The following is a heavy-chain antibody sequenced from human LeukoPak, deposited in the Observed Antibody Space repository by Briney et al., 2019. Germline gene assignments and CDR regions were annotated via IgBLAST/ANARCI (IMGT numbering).Heavy chain of an antibody. Sequence: QAGGSLRLSCAASGFTFSSYEMNWVRQAPGKGLEWVSYISSSGSTIYYANSVKGRFTISRDNAKNSLYLQMNSLRAEDTAVYYCARDNPRGYRYGPAGDYWGQGTLVTVSS. J-gene: IGHJ4*02. D-gene: IGHD5-18*01. CDR3: ARDNPRGYRYGPAGDY. CDR2: ISSSGSTI. V-gene: IGHV3-48*03. CDR1: GFTFSSYE.